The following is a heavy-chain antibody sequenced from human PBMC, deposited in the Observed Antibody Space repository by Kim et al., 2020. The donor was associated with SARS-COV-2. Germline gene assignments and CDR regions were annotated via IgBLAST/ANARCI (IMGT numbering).Heavy chain of an antibody. Sequence: ASVKVSCKAFGYIFTDYYLHWVRQAPGQGLEWMAYISPGGGDALYAQKFQGRVSVTSDKSTGTVYLDLTRLTFDDTATYFCARDGLVGSSYDYWGQGTLITVSS. CDR3: ARDGLVGSSYDY. CDR1: GYIFTDYY. D-gene: IGHD3-10*01. J-gene: IGHJ4*02. CDR2: ISPGGGDA. V-gene: IGHV1-2*02.